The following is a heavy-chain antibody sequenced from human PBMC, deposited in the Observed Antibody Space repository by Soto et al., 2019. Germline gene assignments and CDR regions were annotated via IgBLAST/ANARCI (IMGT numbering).Heavy chain of an antibody. CDR1: GFTFTRYS. CDR3: ARESEDLTSNFDY. CDR2: ISSTTNYI. V-gene: IGHV3-21*06. Sequence: AGSLRLSCAASGFTFTRYSMNWVRQAPGKGLEWVSSISSTTNYIYYGDSMKGRFTISRDNAKNSLYLEMNSLRAEDTAVYYCARESEDLTSNFDYWGQGTLVTVSS. J-gene: IGHJ4*02.